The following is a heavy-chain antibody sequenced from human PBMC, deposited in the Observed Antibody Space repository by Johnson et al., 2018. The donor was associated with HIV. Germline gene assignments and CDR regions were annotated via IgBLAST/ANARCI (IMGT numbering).Heavy chain of an antibody. J-gene: IGHJ3*02. CDR2: ISYDGSEK. V-gene: IGHV3-30*03. CDR3: ARKFPDAFDI. CDR1: GFTFSSYG. Sequence: QVQLVESGGGVVQPGRSLRLTCAASGFTFSSYGMHWVRQAPGKGLEWVAVISYDGSEKYYVDAVKGRFTISRDNAKNSLYLQMNSLRAEDTAVYYCARKFPDAFDIWGQGTMVTVSS.